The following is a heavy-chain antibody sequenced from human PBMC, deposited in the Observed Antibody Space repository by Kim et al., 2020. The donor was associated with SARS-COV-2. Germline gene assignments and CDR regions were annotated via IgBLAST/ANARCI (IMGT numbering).Heavy chain of an antibody. V-gene: IGHV5-51*01. CDR3: ARRVVRGGPFDY. J-gene: IGHJ4*02. Sequence: HSPSFQGQVTTPADKSISTAYLQRSSLKASDTAMYYCARRVVRGGPFDYWGQGTLVTVSS. D-gene: IGHD3-10*01.